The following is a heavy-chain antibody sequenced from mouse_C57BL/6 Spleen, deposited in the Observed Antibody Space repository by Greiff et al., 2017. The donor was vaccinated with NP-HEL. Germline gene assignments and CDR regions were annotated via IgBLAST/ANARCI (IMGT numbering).Heavy chain of an antibody. D-gene: IGHD2-4*01. V-gene: IGHV1-81*01. CDR2: IYPRSGNT. J-gene: IGHJ4*01. Sequence: VKLMESGAELARPGASVKLSCKASGYTFTSYGISWVKQRTGQGLEWIGEIYPRSGNTYYNEKFKGKATLTADKSSSTAYMELRSLTSEDSAVYFCARGDDYDFYYYAMDYWGQGTSVTVSS. CDR1: GYTFTSYG. CDR3: ARGDDYDFYYYAMDY.